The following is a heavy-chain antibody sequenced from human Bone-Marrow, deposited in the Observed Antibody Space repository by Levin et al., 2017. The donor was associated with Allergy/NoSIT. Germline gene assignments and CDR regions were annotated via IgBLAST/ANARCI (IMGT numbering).Heavy chain of an antibody. J-gene: IGHJ6*02. Sequence: ASVKVSCKASGYTFTSYYMHWVRQAPGQGPEWMGVMNPRGGSTSYAQKFQGRVTMTRDTSTGTVYMELSSLRSEDTAVYYCARPSPHITRRLGENYHYTMDVWGQGTTVTVSS. CDR3: ARPSPHITRRLGENYHYTMDV. CDR1: GYTFTSYY. V-gene: IGHV1-46*01. CDR2: MNPRGGST. D-gene: IGHD1-14*01.